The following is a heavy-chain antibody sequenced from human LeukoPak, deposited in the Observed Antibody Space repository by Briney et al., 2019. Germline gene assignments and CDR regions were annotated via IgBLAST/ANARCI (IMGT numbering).Heavy chain of an antibody. CDR3: AKGGWGYSGYGPTYYFDY. Sequence: GGSLRLSCAASGFTFSSYGMNWVRQAPGKGLEWVSAISGSGGSTYYADSVKGRFTISRDNSKNTLYLQMNSLRAEDTAVYYCAKGGWGYSGYGPTYYFDYWGQGTLVTVSS. D-gene: IGHD5-12*01. J-gene: IGHJ4*02. CDR2: ISGSGGST. V-gene: IGHV3-23*01. CDR1: GFTFSSYG.